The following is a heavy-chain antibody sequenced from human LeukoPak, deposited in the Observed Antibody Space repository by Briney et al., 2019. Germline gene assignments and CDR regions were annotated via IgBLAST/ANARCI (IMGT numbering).Heavy chain of an antibody. CDR3: VKWGHYDILAGYYVPDF. CDR2: ITGSGDTT. CDR1: GFTFRNYA. D-gene: IGHD3-9*01. J-gene: IGHJ4*02. V-gene: IGHV3-23*01. Sequence: PGGSLRLSCAASGFTFRNYAMSWVRQAPGKGLEWVSAITGSGDTTSYADSVKDRFTISRDNSKNALYVKRNTLRAEDTAVYYCVKWGHYDILAGYYVPDFWGQGTLVTVSS.